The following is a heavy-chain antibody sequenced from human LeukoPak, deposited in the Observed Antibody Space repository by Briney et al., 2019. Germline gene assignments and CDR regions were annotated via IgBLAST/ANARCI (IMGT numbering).Heavy chain of an antibody. CDR1: GYTFTSYG. D-gene: IGHD3-22*01. CDR2: IIPIFGTA. J-gene: IGHJ3*02. V-gene: IGHV1-69*05. CDR3: ARGKDVETYYYDSSGYYFNAFDI. Sequence: SVKVSCKASGYTFTSYGISWVRQAPGQGLEWMGGIIPIFGTANYAQKFQGRVTITTDESTSTAYMELSSLRSEDTAVYYCARGKDVETYYYDSSGYYFNAFDIWGQGTMVTVSS.